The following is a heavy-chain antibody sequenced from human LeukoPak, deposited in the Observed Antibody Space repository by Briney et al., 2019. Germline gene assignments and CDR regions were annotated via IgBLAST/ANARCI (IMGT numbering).Heavy chain of an antibody. CDR2: SDPEDGET. Sequence: ASVKVSCKVSGYTLTELSMHWVRQAPGKGLEWMGGSDPEDGETIYAQKFQGRVTMTEDTSTDTAYMELSSLRSEDTAVYYCATWARGIVVVTLDYWGQGTLVTVSS. D-gene: IGHD3-22*01. CDR3: ATWARGIVVVTLDY. CDR1: GYTLTELS. J-gene: IGHJ4*02. V-gene: IGHV1-24*01.